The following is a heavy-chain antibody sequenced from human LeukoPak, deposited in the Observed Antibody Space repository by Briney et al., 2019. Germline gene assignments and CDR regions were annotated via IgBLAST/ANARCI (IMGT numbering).Heavy chain of an antibody. J-gene: IGHJ4*02. CDR1: GYNFTSYW. Sequence: GGSLEISCKSSGYNFTSYWIGWGRQVPGKGLEGMGIIYPGDSDTRYSPSFQGQVTISADKSISTAYLQWSSLKASDTAMYYCARRYSGSYRFDYWGQGTLVTVSS. CDR3: ARRYSGSYRFDY. D-gene: IGHD1-26*01. V-gene: IGHV5-51*01. CDR2: IYPGDSDT.